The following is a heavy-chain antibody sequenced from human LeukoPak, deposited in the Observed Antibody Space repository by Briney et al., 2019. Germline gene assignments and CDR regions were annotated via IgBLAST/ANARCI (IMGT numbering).Heavy chain of an antibody. D-gene: IGHD3-3*01. CDR3: ARVARITNFGVVSKSPNWFDP. J-gene: IGHJ5*02. Sequence: PSESLSLTCTVSGRSIGSSSYYWGWIRRPPGKGLEWIGSIYYSGSTYYNPYLKSRVTISEYTTKNKSSLKQSSVTAADTAVYYCARVARITNFGVVSKSPNWFDPWGQGTLVTVSS. CDR2: IYYSGST. V-gene: IGHV4-39*07. CDR1: GRSIGSSSYY.